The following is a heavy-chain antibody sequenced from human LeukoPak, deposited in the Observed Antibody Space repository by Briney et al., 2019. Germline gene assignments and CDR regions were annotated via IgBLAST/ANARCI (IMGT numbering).Heavy chain of an antibody. CDR2: ISGGGGVT. CDR3: VRVNGAGRAMVIHGVDV. J-gene: IGHJ6*02. CDR1: GFTFSTYA. Sequence: GGSLRLSCAASGFTFSTYAMSWVRQAPGKGLEWVSGISGGGGVTYYADSVKGRFAISRDNSKNTLYLQMNNLRPEDTAVYYCVRVNGAGRAMVIHGVDVWGQGTTVTVSS. V-gene: IGHV3-23*01. D-gene: IGHD5-18*01.